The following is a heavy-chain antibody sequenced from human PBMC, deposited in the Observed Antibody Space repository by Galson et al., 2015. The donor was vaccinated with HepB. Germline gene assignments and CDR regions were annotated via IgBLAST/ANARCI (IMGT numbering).Heavy chain of an antibody. V-gene: IGHV3-21*01. J-gene: IGHJ4*02. CDR1: GFTFSSYS. CDR3: ARVGWGGYSSGWEFDY. Sequence: SLRLSCADSGFTFSSYSMNCVRQAPGKGLEWVSSISSSSSYIYYADSVKGRFTISRDNAKNSLYLQMNSLRAEDTAVYYCARVGWGGYSSGWEFDYWGQGTLVTVSS. D-gene: IGHD6-19*01. CDR2: ISSSSSYI.